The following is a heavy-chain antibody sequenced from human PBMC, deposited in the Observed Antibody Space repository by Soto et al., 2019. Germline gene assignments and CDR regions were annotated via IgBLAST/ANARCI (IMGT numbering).Heavy chain of an antibody. D-gene: IGHD4-17*01. Sequence: QVQLVESGGGVVQPGRSLRLSCAASGFTFSSYGMHWVRQAPGKGLEWVAVISYDGSNKYYADSGKGRFTISRDNSNNMLYLQMNSLRAEDTAVYYCAKDYGDYVVVSSFSYYYYRDVWGKGTTVTVSS. CDR3: AKDYGDYVVVSSFSYYYYRDV. CDR2: ISYDGSNK. CDR1: GFTFSSYG. V-gene: IGHV3-30*18. J-gene: IGHJ6*03.